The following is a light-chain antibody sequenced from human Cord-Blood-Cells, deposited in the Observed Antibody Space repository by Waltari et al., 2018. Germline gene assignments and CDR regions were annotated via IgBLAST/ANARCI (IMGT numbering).Light chain of an antibody. CDR3: SSYTSSSTYV. J-gene: IGLJ1*01. CDR1: SIDVGGYNY. Sequence: QSALTQPASVSGSPGQSITIPCPGTSIDVGGYNYVSWYQQHPGKAPKLMIYDVSKRPSGVSNRFSGSKSGNTASLTISGLQAEDEADYYCSSYTSSSTYVFGTGTKVTVL. V-gene: IGLV2-14*01. CDR2: DVS.